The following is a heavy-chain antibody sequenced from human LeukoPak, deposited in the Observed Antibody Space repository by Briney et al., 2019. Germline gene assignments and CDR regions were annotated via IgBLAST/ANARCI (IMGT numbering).Heavy chain of an antibody. Sequence: GGSLRLSCAASGFTFSSFGMHWVRQAPGKGLEWVAIISYDGSNEYYADSVKGRFTISRDNAKNSLYLQMNSLRAEDTAVYYCARVSAVRYAFDIWGQGTMVTVSS. D-gene: IGHD6-19*01. CDR2: ISYDGSNE. J-gene: IGHJ3*02. CDR3: ARVSAVRYAFDI. V-gene: IGHV3-30*03. CDR1: GFTFSSFG.